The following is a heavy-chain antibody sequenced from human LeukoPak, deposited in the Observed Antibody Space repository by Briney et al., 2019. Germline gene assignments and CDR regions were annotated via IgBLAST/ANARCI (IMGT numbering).Heavy chain of an antibody. CDR3: ASQYYYDSSGYYLSS. CDR1: GGSISSGSYY. CDR2: IYTSGST. J-gene: IGHJ5*02. D-gene: IGHD3-22*01. Sequence: SETLSLTCTVSGGSISSGSYYWSWIRQPAGKGLEWIGRIYTSGSTNYNPSLKSRVTISVDTSKNQFSLKLSSVTAADTAVYYCASQYYYDSSGYYLSSWGQGTLVTVSS. V-gene: IGHV4-61*02.